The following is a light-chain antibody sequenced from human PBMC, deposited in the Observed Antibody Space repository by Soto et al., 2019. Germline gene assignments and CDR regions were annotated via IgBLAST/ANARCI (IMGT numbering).Light chain of an antibody. J-gene: IGKJ5*01. Sequence: EIVLTQSPDTLSLSPGERATLSCRASQSIRSERLNWYQQRPGQAPRPLIYDGSKRAAGVPDRISGDGSGTDFTLTINSLEPEDSAVYYCQQRSNWPSITFGQGTRLEIK. V-gene: IGKV3-11*01. CDR2: DGS. CDR1: QSIRSER. CDR3: QQRSNWPSIT.